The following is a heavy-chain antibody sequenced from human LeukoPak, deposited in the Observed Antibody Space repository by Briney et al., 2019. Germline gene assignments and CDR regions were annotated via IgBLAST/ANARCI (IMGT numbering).Heavy chain of an antibody. CDR1: GFTFSSYG. D-gene: IGHD6-19*01. J-gene: IGHJ6*03. CDR3: AKDRLGYYYYMDV. V-gene: IGHV3-33*06. Sequence: GGSLRLSCAASGFTFSSYGMHWVRQAPGKGLEWVAVIWYDGSNKYYADSVKGRFTISRDNSKSTLYLQMNSLRAEDTAVYYCAKDRLGYYYYMDVWGKGTTVTVSS. CDR2: IWYDGSNK.